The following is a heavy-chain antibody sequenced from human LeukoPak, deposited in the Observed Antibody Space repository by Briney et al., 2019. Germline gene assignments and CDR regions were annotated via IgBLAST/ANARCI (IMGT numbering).Heavy chain of an antibody. J-gene: IGHJ4*02. V-gene: IGHV5-51*01. CDR3: ARHIRDSSVSSEYDY. CDR1: GYSFTSYW. Sequence: GESLKISCKGSGYSFTSYWIGWVRQMPGKGLEWMGIIYPGDSDTRYSPSFRGQVTISADKSISTAYLQWSSLKASDTAMYYCARHIRDSSVSSEYDYWGQGTLVTVSS. D-gene: IGHD3-22*01. CDR2: IYPGDSDT.